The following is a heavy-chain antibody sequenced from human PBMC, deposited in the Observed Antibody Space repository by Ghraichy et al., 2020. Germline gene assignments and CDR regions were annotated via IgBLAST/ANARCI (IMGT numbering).Heavy chain of an antibody. CDR1: GFTFSSYS. J-gene: IGHJ4*02. CDR3: ARGEGLYSSGWWLGY. V-gene: IGHV3-48*02. Sequence: GGSLRLSCAASGFTFSSYSMNWVRQAPGKGLEWVSYISSSSSTIYYADSVKGRFTISRDNAKNSLYLQMNSLRDEDTAVYYCARGEGLYSSGWWLGYWGQGTLVTVSS. CDR2: ISSSSSTI. D-gene: IGHD6-19*01.